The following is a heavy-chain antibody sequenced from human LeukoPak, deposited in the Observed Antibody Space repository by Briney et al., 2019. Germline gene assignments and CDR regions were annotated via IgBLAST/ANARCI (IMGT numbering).Heavy chain of an antibody. D-gene: IGHD3-3*01. CDR3: ATEFGSDTTYRAGGGFDI. Sequence: PGGSLRLSCAASGFTFSTYSMNWVRQAPGKGLEWVSYITGTNSIIYYADSVKGRFTISRDNAKNSLYLQVNSLRDEDTAVYYCATEFGSDTTYRAGGGFDIWGQGTMVTVSS. J-gene: IGHJ3*02. V-gene: IGHV3-48*02. CDR2: ITGTNSII. CDR1: GFTFSTYS.